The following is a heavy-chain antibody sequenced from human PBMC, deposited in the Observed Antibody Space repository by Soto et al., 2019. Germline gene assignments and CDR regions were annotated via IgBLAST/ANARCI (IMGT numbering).Heavy chain of an antibody. CDR2: IIPIFGTA. CDR1: GGTFSSYA. J-gene: IGHJ4*02. V-gene: IGHV1-69*13. D-gene: IGHD3-22*01. CDR3: ARDLPQYYDSSGYPVGYFDY. Sequence: SVKVSCKASGGTFSSYAISWVRQAPGQGLEWMGGIIPIFGTANYAQKFQGRVTITADESTSTAYMELSSLRSEDTAVYYCARDLPQYYDSSGYPVGYFDYWGQGTLVTVSS.